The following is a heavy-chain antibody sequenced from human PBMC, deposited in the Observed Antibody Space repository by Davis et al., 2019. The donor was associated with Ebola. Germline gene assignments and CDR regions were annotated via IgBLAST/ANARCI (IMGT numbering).Heavy chain of an antibody. CDR1: GGSISSHY. CDR2: IYYSGST. J-gene: IGHJ2*01. CDR3: ARDERGILWSFDL. V-gene: IGHV4-59*11. D-gene: IGHD2-21*01. Sequence: PSETLSLTCTVSGGSISSHYWSWIRQPPGKGLEWIGYIYYSGSTNYNPSLKSRVTISVDTSKNQFSLKLSSVTAADTAVYYCARDERGILWSFDLWGRGTLVTVSS.